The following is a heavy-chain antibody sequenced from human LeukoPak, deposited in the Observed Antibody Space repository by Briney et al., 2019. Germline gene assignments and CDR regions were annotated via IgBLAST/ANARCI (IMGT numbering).Heavy chain of an antibody. Sequence: GGSLRLSCAASGFTVSSNYMSWVRQAPGKGLEWVSGIRGSGGNTYYADSVRGRFTISRDNSKNTLFLQMNSLRVEDTAVYYCAKLGDCSGGNCYDYFDYWGQGTLVTVSS. V-gene: IGHV3-23*01. CDR2: IRGSGGNT. CDR1: GFTVSSNY. D-gene: IGHD2-15*01. J-gene: IGHJ4*02. CDR3: AKLGDCSGGNCYDYFDY.